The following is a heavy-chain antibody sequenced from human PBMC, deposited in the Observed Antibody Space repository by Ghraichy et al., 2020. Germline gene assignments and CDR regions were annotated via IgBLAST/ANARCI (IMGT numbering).Heavy chain of an antibody. V-gene: IGHV3-15*01. CDR3: KWERNIYYGLDA. Sequence: GGSLRLSCAASGFTFSDAWMSWVRQAPGKGLEWVGRIKNKGSGGTTDYAAPVTGRFTISRDDSKNTVDLQMYSLKTEDTGAYYCKWERNIYYGLDAWGQGTTVTGSS. CDR1: GFTFSDAW. D-gene: IGHD1-26*01. CDR2: IKNKGSGGTT. J-gene: IGHJ6*02.